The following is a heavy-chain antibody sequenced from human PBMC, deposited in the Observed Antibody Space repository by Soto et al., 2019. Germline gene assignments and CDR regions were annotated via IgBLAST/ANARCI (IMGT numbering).Heavy chain of an antibody. D-gene: IGHD2-8*01. CDR2: ISYDGSNK. CDR1: GFTFSSYA. CDR3: ARGPERLMVYANFDY. V-gene: IGHV3-30-3*01. J-gene: IGHJ4*02. Sequence: QVQLVESGGGVVQPGRSLRLSCAASGFTFSSYAMHWVRQAPGKGLEWVAVISYDGSNKYYADSVKGRFTISRDNSKNTLYLKLNSLRAEDTAVYYCARGPERLMVYANFDYWGQGTLVTVSS.